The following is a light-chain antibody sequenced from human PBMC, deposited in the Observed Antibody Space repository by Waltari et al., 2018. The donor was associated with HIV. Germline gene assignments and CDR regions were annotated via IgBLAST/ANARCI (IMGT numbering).Light chain of an antibody. CDR1: QSVSSNY. V-gene: IGKV3-20*01. CDR3: QHYGISFR. Sequence: EIVLTQSLGPLFLSPGERATLSCRARQSVSSNYLAWYQQKPGQAPRLFIYGASSRATGIPDRLSGSGSGTDFNLTINRLEPEDFAVYYCQHYGISFRFGPGTRVDMK. CDR2: GAS. J-gene: IGKJ3*01.